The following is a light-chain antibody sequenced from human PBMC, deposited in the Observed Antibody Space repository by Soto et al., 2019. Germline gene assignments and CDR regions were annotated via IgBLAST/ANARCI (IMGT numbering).Light chain of an antibody. CDR2: GAS. Sequence: EIVLTPSPGTLSLSPGERATLSCRATQSVSSNYLAWYQQKPGQAPRLLIYGASSRATGVPDRFSGSGSGTDFTLTISRLQPEDFAVYYCQQYYSAPVTFGQGTKVDIK. J-gene: IGKJ1*01. CDR3: QQYYSAPVT. V-gene: IGKV3-20*01. CDR1: QSVSSNY.